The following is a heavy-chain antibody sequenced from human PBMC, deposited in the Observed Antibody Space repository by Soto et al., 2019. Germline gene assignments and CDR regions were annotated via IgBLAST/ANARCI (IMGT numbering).Heavy chain of an antibody. Sequence: EVQLVESGGGLIQPGGSLRHSCAASGFTVSSKYMSWVRQAPGKGLEWVSVIFIDGGTYYADSVKGRFTISRDNSKNTGYLQMNRLKTDDPAVYYCVEDPWDYWGQGTLVTVSS. CDR3: VEDPWDY. CDR2: IFIDGGT. J-gene: IGHJ4*02. V-gene: IGHV3-53*01. CDR1: GFTVSSKY.